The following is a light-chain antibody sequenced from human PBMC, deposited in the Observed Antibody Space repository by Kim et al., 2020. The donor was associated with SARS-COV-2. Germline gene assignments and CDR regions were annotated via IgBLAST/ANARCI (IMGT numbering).Light chain of an antibody. Sequence: DIQMTQSPSTLSASVGDRVTITCRASQSISVWLVWYQQKPGKPPKLLIYKASNLEDGVPSRFSGSGSGTEFTLTITTLQPDDFATYYCQQYESHPYTFGQGTKLEI. CDR2: KAS. CDR3: QQYESHPYT. V-gene: IGKV1-5*03. J-gene: IGKJ2*01. CDR1: QSISVW.